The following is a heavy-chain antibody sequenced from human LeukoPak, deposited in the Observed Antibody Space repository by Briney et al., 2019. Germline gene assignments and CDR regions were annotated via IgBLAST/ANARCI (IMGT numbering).Heavy chain of an antibody. V-gene: IGHV3-21*06. CDR3: ARGLDNYGYKFDY. CDR2: ISSSSSYI. Sequence: GGSLRLSCAASGFTFSSYEMNWVRQAPGKGLEWVSSISSSSSYIYYADSVKGRFTISRDNAENSLYLQMNSLRAEDTAVYYCARGLDNYGYKFDYWGQGTLVTVSS. D-gene: IGHD5-18*01. J-gene: IGHJ4*02. CDR1: GFTFSSYE.